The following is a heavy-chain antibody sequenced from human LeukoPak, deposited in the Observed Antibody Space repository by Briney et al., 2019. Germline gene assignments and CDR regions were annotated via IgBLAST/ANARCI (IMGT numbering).Heavy chain of an antibody. D-gene: IGHD6-19*01. CDR2: ISGDGGST. CDR3: ARESESSGWYDY. CDR1: GFMFHDYA. V-gene: IGHV3-43*02. Sequence: GGSLRLSCAAPGFMFHDYAIHWVRQAPGKGLEWVSLISGDGGSTFYADSVKGRFTTSRDNSKNSLYLQMNSLRSDDTALYYCARESESSGWYDYWGQGTLVTVSS. J-gene: IGHJ4*02.